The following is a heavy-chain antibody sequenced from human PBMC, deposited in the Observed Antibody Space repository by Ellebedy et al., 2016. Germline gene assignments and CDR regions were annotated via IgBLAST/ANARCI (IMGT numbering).Heavy chain of an antibody. CDR3: ARDYPTTGTDY. CDR2: ISYDGSNK. CDR1: GFTFSSYG. J-gene: IGHJ4*02. Sequence: GESLKISCAASGFTFSSYGMHWVRQAPGKGLEWVAVISYDGSNKYYADSVKGRFTISRDNSKNTLYLQMNSLRAEDTAVYYCARDYPTTGTDYWGQGTLVTVSS. V-gene: IGHV3-30*03. D-gene: IGHD4-17*01.